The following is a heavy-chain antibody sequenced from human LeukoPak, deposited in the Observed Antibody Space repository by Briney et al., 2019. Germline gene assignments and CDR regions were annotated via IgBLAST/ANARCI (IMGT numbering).Heavy chain of an antibody. Sequence: PGGSLRLSCAASGLTVRNNFMSWVRQAPGRGLEWVSVIYSDGSTYYEDSVKGRFTIFRDTSKNTLSLQMNSLRVEDTAVYYCARDLSDHADWFDPWGQGTLVTVSS. J-gene: IGHJ5*02. CDR1: GLTVRNNF. CDR2: IYSDGST. V-gene: IGHV3-53*01. CDR3: ARDLSDHADWFDP. D-gene: IGHD3-16*02.